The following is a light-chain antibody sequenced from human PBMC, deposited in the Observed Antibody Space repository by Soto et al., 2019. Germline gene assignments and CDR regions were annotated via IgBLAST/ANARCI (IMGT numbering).Light chain of an antibody. J-gene: IGKJ1*01. Sequence: DIQMTQSPSSLSASVGDRVTITCRASQGITNYLAWYQHKPGKVPNLLIYAASTLQSGVLSRFSGSESGTDFTLNISSLKHEDVATYYCPNHYSASFAFGQGTKVDVK. CDR2: AAS. CDR1: QGITNY. CDR3: PNHYSASFA. V-gene: IGKV1-27*01.